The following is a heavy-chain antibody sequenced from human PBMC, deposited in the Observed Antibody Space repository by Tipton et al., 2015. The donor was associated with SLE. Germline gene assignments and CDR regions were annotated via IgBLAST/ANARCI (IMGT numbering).Heavy chain of an antibody. D-gene: IGHD1-26*01. V-gene: IGHV4-34*01. Sequence: TLSLTCAVNGESSSGYYWSCIRQSPGKALEWIGDIHDSGDRHYNPSLKSRVSISVDTSENHISLRLFSVTAADTAMYYCARDDRGNYYDAFDMWGQGTMITVSS. CDR3: ARDDRGNYYDAFDM. J-gene: IGHJ3*02. CDR1: GESSSGYY. CDR2: IHDSGDR.